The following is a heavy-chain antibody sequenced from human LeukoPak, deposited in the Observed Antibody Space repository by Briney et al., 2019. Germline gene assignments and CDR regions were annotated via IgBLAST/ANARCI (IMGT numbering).Heavy chain of an antibody. D-gene: IGHD3-16*01. Sequence: GGSLRLSCAASGFTFSDYYMSWIRQAPGKGLEWVGRIRSKANSYATAYAASVKGRFTISRDDSKNTAYLQMNSLKTEDTAVYYCTTSGGPIGYYYMDVWGKGTTVTVSS. V-gene: IGHV3-73*01. CDR1: GFTFSDYY. CDR2: IRSKANSYAT. J-gene: IGHJ6*03. CDR3: TTSGGPIGYYYMDV.